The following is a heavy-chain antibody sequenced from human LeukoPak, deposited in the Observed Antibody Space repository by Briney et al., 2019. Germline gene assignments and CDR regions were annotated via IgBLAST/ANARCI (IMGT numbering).Heavy chain of an antibody. J-gene: IGHJ6*03. CDR2: ISSSGSTI. D-gene: IGHD3-9*01. CDR1: GFTFSDYY. Sequence: GGSLRLSCAASGFTFSDYYMSWIRQAPGKGLEWVSYISSSGSTIYYADSVKGRFTISRDNAKNSLYLQMNSLRAEDTAVYYCARDGVGYFALGLGYYYYYCMDVWGKGTTVTVSS. CDR3: ARDGVGYFALGLGYYYYYCMDV. V-gene: IGHV3-11*04.